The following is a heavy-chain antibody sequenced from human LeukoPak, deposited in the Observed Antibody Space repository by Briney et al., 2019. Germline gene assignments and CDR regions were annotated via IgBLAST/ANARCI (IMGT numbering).Heavy chain of an antibody. CDR3: ARDRGSSGWYYFDY. D-gene: IGHD6-19*01. V-gene: IGHV4-4*07. Sequence: SETLSLTCTVSGGSISSYHWSWIRQPAGKGLEWIGRIYTSGSTNYNPSLKSRVTMSVDTSKNQFSLKLSSVTAADTAVYYCARDRGSSGWYYFDYWGQGTLVTVSS. CDR2: IYTSGST. CDR1: GGSISSYH. J-gene: IGHJ4*02.